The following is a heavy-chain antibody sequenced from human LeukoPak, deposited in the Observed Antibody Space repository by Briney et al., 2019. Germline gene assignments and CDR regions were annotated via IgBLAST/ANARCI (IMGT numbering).Heavy chain of an antibody. Sequence: SETLSLTCAVSGGSISSSNWWHWVRQPPGKGLEWIGEIYHSGSTNYNPSLKSRVTVSVDKSKNQFSLKMSSVTAADTAVYYCARDERSYGFDYWGQGTLVTVSS. J-gene: IGHJ4*02. CDR2: IYHSGST. CDR1: GGSISSSNW. V-gene: IGHV4-4*02. D-gene: IGHD1-26*01. CDR3: ARDERSYGFDY.